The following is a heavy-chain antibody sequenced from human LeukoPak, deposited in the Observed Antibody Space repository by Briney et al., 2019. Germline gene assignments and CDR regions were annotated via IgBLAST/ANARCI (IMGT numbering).Heavy chain of an antibody. CDR2: IIPIFGTA. V-gene: IGHV1-69*01. CDR3: APVIRLYGDPIP. CDR1: GGTFSSYA. J-gene: IGHJ5*02. Sequence: SVKVSCKASGGTFSSYAISWVRQAPGQGLEWMGGIIPIFGTANYAQKFQGRVTITADESTSTAYMELSSLRSEGTAVYYCAPVIRLYGDPIPWGQETLVTVSS. D-gene: IGHD4-17*01.